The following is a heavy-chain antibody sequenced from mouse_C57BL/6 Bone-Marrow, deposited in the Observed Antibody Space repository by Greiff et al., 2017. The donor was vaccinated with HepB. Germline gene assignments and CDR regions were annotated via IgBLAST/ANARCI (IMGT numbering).Heavy chain of an antibody. CDR2: ISNGGGST. CDR3: AREDYGYSWFAY. CDR1: GFTFSDYY. Sequence: EVQVVESGGGLVQPGGSLKLSCAASGFTFSDYYMYWVRQTPEKRLEWVAYISNGGGSTYYPDTVKGRVTISRDNAKNTLYLQMSRLKSEDTAMYYCAREDYGYSWFAYWGQGTLVTVSA. V-gene: IGHV5-12*01. D-gene: IGHD2-2*01. J-gene: IGHJ3*01.